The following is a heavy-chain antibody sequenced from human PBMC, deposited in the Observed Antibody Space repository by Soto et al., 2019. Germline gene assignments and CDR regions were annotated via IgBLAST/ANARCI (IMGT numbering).Heavy chain of an antibody. CDR2: IIPIFGTA. D-gene: IGHD1-26*01. J-gene: IGHJ4*02. CDR1: GGTFSSYS. V-gene: IGHV1-69*01. Sequence: QVQLVQSGAEVKKPGSSVKVSCKASGGTFSSYSINWVRQAPGQGLEWMGEIIPIFGTANYAQKFQGRVTITANESTSTAYMELSSLRSEDTAVYYCARDGGRHSGGIDYWGQGTMVTVSS. CDR3: ARDGGRHSGGIDY.